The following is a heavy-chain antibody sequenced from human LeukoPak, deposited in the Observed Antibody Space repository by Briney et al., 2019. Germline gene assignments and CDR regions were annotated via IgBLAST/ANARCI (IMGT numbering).Heavy chain of an antibody. CDR3: ARAPGDGYYYYGMDV. D-gene: IGHD7-27*01. Sequence: SVKVSCKASGGTFSSYAISWVRQAPGQGLEWMGRIIPILGIANYAQKFQGRVTITADKSTSTAYMELSSLRSEDTAAYYCARAPGDGYYYYGMDVWGQGTPVTVSS. CDR2: IIPILGIA. V-gene: IGHV1-69*04. J-gene: IGHJ6*02. CDR1: GGTFSSYA.